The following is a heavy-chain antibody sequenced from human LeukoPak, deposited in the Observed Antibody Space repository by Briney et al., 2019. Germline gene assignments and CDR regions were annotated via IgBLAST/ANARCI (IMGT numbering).Heavy chain of an antibody. CDR3: VLPCYGSGSWNWFDP. CDR1: GFTFSSYE. Sequence: GGSLRLSCVASGFTFSSYEMNWVRQAPGKGLEWVSYISSSGSTIYYADSVKGRFTISRDNAKNSLYLQMNSLRAEDTAVYYCVLPCYGSGSWNWFDPWGQGTLVTVSS. J-gene: IGHJ5*02. CDR2: ISSSGSTI. V-gene: IGHV3-48*03. D-gene: IGHD3-10*01.